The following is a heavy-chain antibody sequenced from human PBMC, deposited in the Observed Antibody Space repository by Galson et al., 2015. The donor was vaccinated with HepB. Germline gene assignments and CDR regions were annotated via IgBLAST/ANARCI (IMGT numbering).Heavy chain of an antibody. V-gene: IGHV3-7*03. CDR3: AGELREWFGASAFGY. D-gene: IGHD3-10*01. Sequence: SLRLSCAASGFTFSGYWMSWVRQAPGKGLEWVAGINPHGSEKYYVDSVKGRFTISRDNIKDALYLQMDSLRAEDTAVYYCAGELREWFGASAFGYWGQGTLVTVSS. CDR2: INPHGSEK. CDR1: GFTFSGYW. J-gene: IGHJ4*02.